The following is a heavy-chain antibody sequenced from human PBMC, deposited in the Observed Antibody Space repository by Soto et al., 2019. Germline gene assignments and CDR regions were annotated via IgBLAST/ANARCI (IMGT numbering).Heavy chain of an antibody. J-gene: IGHJ4*02. Sequence: GGSLRLSCAASGFTFSSYAMSWVRQAPGKGLEWVSAISGSGGSTYYADSVKGRFTISRDNSKNTLYLQMNSRRAEDTAVDYCAKVSGYSSSTSYYLADYWGQGTLVTVSS. CDR2: ISGSGGST. CDR1: GFTFSSYA. V-gene: IGHV3-23*01. D-gene: IGHD2-2*01. CDR3: AKVSGYSSSTSYYLADY.